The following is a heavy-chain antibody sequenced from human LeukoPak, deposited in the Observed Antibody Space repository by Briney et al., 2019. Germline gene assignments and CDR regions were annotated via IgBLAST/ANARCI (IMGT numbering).Heavy chain of an antibody. Sequence: GGSLRLSCAASGFTLGSFGVSWVRQAPGKGLEWVSFIGGTGLSTYYADSVKGRFTISRDNSKSTLFMQMNSLRVEDTAVYYCAKVPQWLALGEFDYWGQGTLVTVSS. CDR3: AKVPQWLALGEFDY. J-gene: IGHJ4*02. CDR1: GFTLGSFG. V-gene: IGHV3-23*01. CDR2: IGGTGLST. D-gene: IGHD6-19*01.